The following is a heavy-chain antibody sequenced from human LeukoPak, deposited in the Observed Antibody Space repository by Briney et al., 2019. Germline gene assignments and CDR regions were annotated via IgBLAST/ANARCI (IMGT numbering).Heavy chain of an antibody. CDR1: GYTFTAYI. CDR3: LRGGGRSYCDY. V-gene: IGHV1-2*02. CDR2: MNPNSGDT. D-gene: IGHD2-15*01. Sequence: ASVKVSCKPSGYTFTAYIIHWVRQAPGQGLEWMGWMNPNSGDTNYAQNFQGRVTMTRDTSISTAYMELSSLRSDDTAVYFCLRGGGRSYCDYWGQGTPVTVSS. J-gene: IGHJ4*02.